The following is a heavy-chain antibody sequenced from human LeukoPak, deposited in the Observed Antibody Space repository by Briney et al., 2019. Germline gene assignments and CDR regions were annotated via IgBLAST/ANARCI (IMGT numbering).Heavy chain of an antibody. J-gene: IGHJ4*02. CDR3: ARGLGSFDWLLEH. V-gene: IGHV3-11*05. D-gene: IGHD3-9*01. Sequence: TGGSLRLSCAASGFTFSDYYRSWIRQAPGRGLEWVSYISGDSSYTSYADSVKGRFTISRDNAQSSLYLQMDSLRAEDTAVYYCARGLGSFDWLLEHWGPVTLVTVSS. CDR2: ISGDSSYT. CDR1: GFTFSDYY.